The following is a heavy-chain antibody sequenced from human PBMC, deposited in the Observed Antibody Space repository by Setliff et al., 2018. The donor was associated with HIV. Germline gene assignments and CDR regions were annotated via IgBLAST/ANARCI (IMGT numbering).Heavy chain of an antibody. Sequence: ASVKVSCKASGYTFISYGISWVRQAPGQGLEWMGWISAYNGNTNYAQKLQGRATMTTDTSTSTAYMELRSLRSDDTAVYYCAREYYYDSSGYRAFDYWGQGTLVTVSS. CDR1: GYTFISYG. V-gene: IGHV1-18*01. CDR3: AREYYYDSSGYRAFDY. D-gene: IGHD3-22*01. CDR2: ISAYNGNT. J-gene: IGHJ4*02.